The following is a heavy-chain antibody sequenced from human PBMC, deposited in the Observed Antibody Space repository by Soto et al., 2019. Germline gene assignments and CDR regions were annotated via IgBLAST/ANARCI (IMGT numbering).Heavy chain of an antibody. Sequence: SETLSLTCAISGDSVSSNSAAWNWIRQSPSRGLEWLGRTYYRSKWYNDYAVSVKGRITINPDTSKNQFSLQLNSVTPEDTAVYYCARDHGSSWYPEGWFDPWGQGTLVTVSS. J-gene: IGHJ5*02. D-gene: IGHD6-13*01. CDR1: GDSVSSNSAA. CDR2: TYYRSKWYN. CDR3: ARDHGSSWYPEGWFDP. V-gene: IGHV6-1*01.